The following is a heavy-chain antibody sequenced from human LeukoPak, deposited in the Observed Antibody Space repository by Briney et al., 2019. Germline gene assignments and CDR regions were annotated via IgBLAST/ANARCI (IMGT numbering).Heavy chain of an antibody. D-gene: IGHD3-10*01. Sequence: ASVKVSCKASGYTFTGYYMHWVRQAPGQGLEWMGWINPNRGGTNYAQKFQGRVTMTRDTSISTAYMELSRLRSDDTAVYYCARASGAHTEIDYWGQGTLVTVSS. V-gene: IGHV1-2*02. CDR3: ARASGAHTEIDY. CDR1: GYTFTGYY. J-gene: IGHJ4*02. CDR2: INPNRGGT.